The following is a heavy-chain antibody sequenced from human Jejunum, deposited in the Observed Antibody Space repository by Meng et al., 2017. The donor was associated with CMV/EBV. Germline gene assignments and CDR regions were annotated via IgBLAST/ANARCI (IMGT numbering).Heavy chain of an antibody. CDR1: GFLFSADT. Sequence: VQLVESGGGLVKPGGSLRLSCAASGFLFSADTMNWVRQAPGRGLEWVSSISSNADYIYYAASVRGRFTISRDNINNILYLQMHSLRADDTAVYYCARGAPWTDYDYWGQGTLVTVSS. CDR3: ARGAPWTDYDY. J-gene: IGHJ4*02. D-gene: IGHD3/OR15-3a*01. V-gene: IGHV3-21*02. CDR2: ISSNADYI.